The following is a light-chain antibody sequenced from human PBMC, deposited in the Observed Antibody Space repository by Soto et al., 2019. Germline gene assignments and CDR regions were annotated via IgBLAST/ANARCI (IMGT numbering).Light chain of an antibody. V-gene: IGKV3-11*01. Sequence: EIVLPQSPATLSLSPGERATLSCRASQSVSSYLGWYQQKPGQAPRLLIYDASNRATGIPARFSGSGSGTDFTLPISSLEPEDFAVYYCQQRSNWPCTFGQGTKVEIK. CDR3: QQRSNWPCT. CDR2: DAS. J-gene: IGKJ1*01. CDR1: QSVSSY.